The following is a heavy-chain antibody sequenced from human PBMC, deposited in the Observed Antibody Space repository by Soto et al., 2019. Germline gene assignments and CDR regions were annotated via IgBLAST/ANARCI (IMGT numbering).Heavy chain of an antibody. CDR1: GYAFTTYG. CDR2: ISAHNGNT. Sequence: QVHLVQSGAEVKMPGASVKVSCKGSGYAFTTYGITWVRQAPGQGLEWMGWISAHNGNTNYAQKLQGRVTVSRVPSNSTAFMELRSLKSDDPAVYYCATGRYGDYWGQGALVTVSS. V-gene: IGHV1-18*01. D-gene: IGHD1-1*01. CDR3: ATGRYGDY. J-gene: IGHJ4*02.